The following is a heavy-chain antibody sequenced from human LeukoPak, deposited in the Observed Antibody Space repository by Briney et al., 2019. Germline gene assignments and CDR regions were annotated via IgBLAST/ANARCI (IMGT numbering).Heavy chain of an antibody. CDR1: GFTFSTFA. D-gene: IGHD3-22*01. CDR2: IFPSGGEI. Sequence: PGGSLRLSCAASGFTFSTFAMIWVRQPPGKGLEWVSSIFPSGGEIHYADSVRGRFTISRDNSKNTLYLQMNSLRAEDTAVYYCAPKPPAYDSSGYYKWGQGTLVTVSS. CDR3: APKPPAYDSSGYYK. J-gene: IGHJ4*02. V-gene: IGHV3-23*01.